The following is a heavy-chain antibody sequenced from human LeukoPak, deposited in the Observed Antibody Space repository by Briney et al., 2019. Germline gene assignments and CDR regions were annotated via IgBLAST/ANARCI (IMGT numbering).Heavy chain of an antibody. V-gene: IGHV3-30*18. D-gene: IGHD1-7*01. Sequence: GGSLRLSCAASGFTFSDYWMHWVRQAPGKGLEWVAVISYDGSNKFYADSVRGRFTISRDNSKNTLYLQMNSLRAEDTAVYYCAKDLGWNYGGGFDYWGQGTLVTVSS. J-gene: IGHJ4*02. CDR1: GFTFSDYW. CDR2: ISYDGSNK. CDR3: AKDLGWNYGGGFDY.